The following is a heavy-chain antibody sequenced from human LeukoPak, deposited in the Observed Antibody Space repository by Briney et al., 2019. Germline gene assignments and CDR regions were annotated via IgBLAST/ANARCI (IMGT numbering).Heavy chain of an antibody. CDR3: ATVLYGGNSVFDY. D-gene: IGHD4-23*01. Sequence: ASVKVSCKVSGYTLTELSMHWVRPAPGKGLEWMGGFDPEDGETIYAQKFQGRVTMTEDTSTDTAYMELSSLRSEDTAVYYCATVLYGGNSVFDYWGQGTLVTVSS. CDR2: FDPEDGET. J-gene: IGHJ4*02. CDR1: GYTLTELS. V-gene: IGHV1-24*01.